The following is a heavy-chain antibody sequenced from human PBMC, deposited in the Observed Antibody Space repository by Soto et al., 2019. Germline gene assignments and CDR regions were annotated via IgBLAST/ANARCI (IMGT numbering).Heavy chain of an antibody. V-gene: IGHV3-30*18. D-gene: IGHD5-18*01. J-gene: IGHJ2*01. CDR2: ISYDGSNK. CDR3: AKDQGTAMDWYFDL. Sequence: GGPWRSPCQAPGLPFSSNGRHWARKAQARGLGGGAVISYDGSNKYYADSVKGRFTISRDNSKNTLYLQMNSLRAEDTAVYYCAKDQGTAMDWYFDLWGRGTLVTVSS. CDR1: GLPFSSNG.